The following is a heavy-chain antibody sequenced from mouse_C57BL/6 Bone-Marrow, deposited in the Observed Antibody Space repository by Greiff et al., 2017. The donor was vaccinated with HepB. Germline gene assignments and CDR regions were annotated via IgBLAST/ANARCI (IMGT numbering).Heavy chain of an antibody. CDR2: ISSDGSN. CDR1: GYSITSGYY. J-gene: IGHJ4*01. D-gene: IGHD2-2*01. Sequence: EVQLMESGPGLVKPSQSLSLTCSVTGYSITSGYYWNWIRQFPGNKLECVGYISSDGSNNYNPSLQNRISITRDTSKNQFFLKLKSVTTEDTATYYCARDRGGNDPYAMDYWGQGTSVTVSS. V-gene: IGHV3-6*01. CDR3: ARDRGGNDPYAMDY.